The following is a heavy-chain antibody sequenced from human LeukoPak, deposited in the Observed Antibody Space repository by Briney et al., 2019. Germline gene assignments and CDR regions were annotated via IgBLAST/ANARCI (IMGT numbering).Heavy chain of an antibody. CDR2: ISNNGGYT. CDR1: GFTFSSSA. Sequence: GGSLRLSCAASGFTFSSSAMSWVRQAPGKGLEWVSAISNNGGYTYYADSVQGRFTISRDNSKSTLCLQMNSLRAEDTAVYYCAKQIGYCSDGSCYFPYWGQGTLVTVSS. CDR3: AKQIGYCSDGSCYFPY. J-gene: IGHJ4*02. V-gene: IGHV3-23*01. D-gene: IGHD2-15*01.